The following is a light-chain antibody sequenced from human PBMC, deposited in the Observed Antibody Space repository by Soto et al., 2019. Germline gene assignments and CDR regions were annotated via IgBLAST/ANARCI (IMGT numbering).Light chain of an antibody. Sequence: QSALTQPASVSGSPGQSITISCTGTSSDIGAYNFVSWYQQHPGKAPKLMLYDVNIRPSGVSNRFSGSKSGNTASLTISGLQAEDESDYYCTSRTTSTTKIFGGGTKLTVL. CDR3: TSRTTSTTKI. CDR1: SSDIGAYNF. V-gene: IGLV2-14*03. J-gene: IGLJ2*01. CDR2: DVN.